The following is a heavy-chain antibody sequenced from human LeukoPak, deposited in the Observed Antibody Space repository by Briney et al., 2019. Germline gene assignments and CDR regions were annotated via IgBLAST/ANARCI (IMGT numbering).Heavy chain of an antibody. J-gene: IGHJ4*02. CDR3: ARDVLGYDSSASD. CDR2: VNSNIGDT. Sequence: GASVKVSCKASGYSFTGYYIHWVRQAPGQGLEWMGWVNSNIGDTYYAQKFRGRPAITRDKSITTVHMELSSLRSNDTTVYYCARDVLGYDSSASDWGQGTLVTVSS. CDR1: GYSFTGYY. V-gene: IGHV1-2*02. D-gene: IGHD3-22*01.